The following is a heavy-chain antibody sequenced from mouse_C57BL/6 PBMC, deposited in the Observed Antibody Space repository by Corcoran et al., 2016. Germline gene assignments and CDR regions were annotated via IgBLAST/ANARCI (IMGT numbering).Heavy chain of an antibody. CDR2: INTYSGVP. D-gene: IGHD3-2*02. V-gene: IGHV9-3*01. Sequence: QIQLVQSGPELTKPGETVKISCKASGYTFTTYGMRWVKQAPGKGLKWMGWINTYSGVPTYADDFKGRFAFSLETSASTAYLQINNLKNEDTATYFCARETAQASSWFAYWGQGTLVTVSA. J-gene: IGHJ3*01. CDR1: GYTFTTYG. CDR3: ARETAQASSWFAY.